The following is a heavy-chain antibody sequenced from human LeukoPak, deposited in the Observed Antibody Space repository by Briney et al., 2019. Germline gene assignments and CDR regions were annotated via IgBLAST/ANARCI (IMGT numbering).Heavy chain of an antibody. CDR3: ARDSRTGY. Sequence: GGSLRLSCAASGFTFSSYSMNWVRQAPGKGLEWVSYISSSSSTIYCADSVKGRFTISRDNAKNSLYLQMNSLRAEDTAVYYCARDSRTGYWGQGTLVTVSS. CDR1: GFTFSSYS. CDR2: ISSSSSTI. V-gene: IGHV3-48*04. J-gene: IGHJ4*02. D-gene: IGHD1-14*01.